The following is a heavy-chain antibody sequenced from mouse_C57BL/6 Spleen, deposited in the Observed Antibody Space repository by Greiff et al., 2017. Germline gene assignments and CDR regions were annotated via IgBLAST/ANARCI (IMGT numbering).Heavy chain of an antibody. Sequence: VKLQESGAELARPGASVKMSCKASGYTFTSYTMHWVKQRPGQGLEWIGYINPSSGYTKYNQKFKDKATLTADKSSSTAYMQLSSLTSEDSAVYYCARTHEDYAMDYWGQGTSVTVSS. J-gene: IGHJ4*01. CDR3: ARTHEDYAMDY. CDR1: GYTFTSYT. CDR2: INPSSGYT. V-gene: IGHV1-4*01.